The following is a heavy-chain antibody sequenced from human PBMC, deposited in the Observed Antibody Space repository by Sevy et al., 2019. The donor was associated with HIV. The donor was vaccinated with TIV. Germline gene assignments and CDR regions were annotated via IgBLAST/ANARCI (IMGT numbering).Heavy chain of an antibody. V-gene: IGHV4-59*01. CDR3: XXXVPALAGNWFDP. CDR1: GGSISGYY. CDR2: IYNVGDT. Sequence: SETLSLTCTVSGGSISGYYWSWIRQSPGKGLEWIGYIYNVGDTRYNPSLKSRVTISMATSKNQFSLHLNSVTAADTAVYYXXXXVPALAGNWFDPWGQGTLVTVSS. J-gene: IGHJ5*02.